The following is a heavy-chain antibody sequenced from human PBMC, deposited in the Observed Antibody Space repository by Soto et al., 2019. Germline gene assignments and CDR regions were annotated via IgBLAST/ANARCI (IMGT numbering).Heavy chain of an antibody. V-gene: IGHV1-69*06. J-gene: IGHJ5*02. CDR2: IIPIFGTP. D-gene: IGHD2-15*01. CDR3: ARGLECRGYCLDKPTWFGP. CDR1: GGTFSTYT. Sequence: QVQLVQSGAEVKKSGSSVKVSCKASGGTFSTYTFSWVRQAPGQGLEWMGRIIPIFGTPYYAQKFQGRVTITADKSTSTVYMELSSLGSDDTAMYFCARGLECRGYCLDKPTWFGPWGQGTLVTVSS.